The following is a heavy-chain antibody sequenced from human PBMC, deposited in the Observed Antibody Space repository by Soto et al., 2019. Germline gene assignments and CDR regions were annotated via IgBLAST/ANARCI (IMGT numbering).Heavy chain of an antibody. Sequence: QITLKXSXPXXVKPTQTLTLTCTFSGFSLSTSGVGVGWIRQPPGKALEWLALIYWDDDKRYSPSLKSRLTTTKDTSKNQVVLTITNMDPVDTATYYCAHSPAFIAAGTFDYWGQGTLVTVSS. V-gene: IGHV2-5*02. D-gene: IGHD6-25*01. CDR2: IYWDDDK. CDR1: GFSLSTSGVG. J-gene: IGHJ4*02. CDR3: AHSPAFIAAGTFDY.